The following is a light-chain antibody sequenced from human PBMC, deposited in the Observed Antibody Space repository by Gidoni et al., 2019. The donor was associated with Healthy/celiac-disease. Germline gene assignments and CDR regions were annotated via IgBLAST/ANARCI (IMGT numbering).Light chain of an antibody. V-gene: IGKV3-15*01. CDR3: QQYSQWPIT. J-gene: IGKJ5*01. Sequence: LLLTQAPVTLSVSPGERATLSCRASQAVGSNYLALYQQKPGQAPRLLIFGISTRATDIPDMFSGSWSGTLFTLTINRLHSEDYAVYYCQQYSQWPITFGQGTRLEIK. CDR2: GIS. CDR1: QAVGSN.